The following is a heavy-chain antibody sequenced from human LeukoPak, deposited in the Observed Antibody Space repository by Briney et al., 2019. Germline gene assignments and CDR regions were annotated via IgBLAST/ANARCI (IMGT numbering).Heavy chain of an antibody. CDR3: ARDTGCSGGTCYSFYDY. D-gene: IGHD2-15*01. CDR1: GFTFSSYW. V-gene: IGHV3-7*01. J-gene: IGHJ4*02. Sequence: GGSLRLSCAASGFTFSSYWMTWVRQAPGKGLEWVANIKQAGSEKYHVDSVKGRSTISRDNAKNSLYLQMNSLRAEDTAVYYCARDTGCSGGTCYSFYDYWGQGTLVTVSS. CDR2: IKQAGSEK.